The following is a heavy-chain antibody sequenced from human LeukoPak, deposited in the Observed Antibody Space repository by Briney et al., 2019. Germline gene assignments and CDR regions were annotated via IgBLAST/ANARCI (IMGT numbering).Heavy chain of an antibody. CDR2: IFHSGDT. CDR3: ARVGGVRGALGRYYMDV. V-gene: IGHV4-38-2*02. D-gene: IGHD3-10*01. CDR1: GYSISSGYY. Sequence: SETLSLTCTISGYSISSGYYWGWIRQPPGKGLEWIGNIFHSGDTQYNPSLQSRVTLSVDTSKNQFSLKLSSVTAADTAVYYCARVGGVRGALGRYYMDVWGKGTTVTVSS. J-gene: IGHJ6*03.